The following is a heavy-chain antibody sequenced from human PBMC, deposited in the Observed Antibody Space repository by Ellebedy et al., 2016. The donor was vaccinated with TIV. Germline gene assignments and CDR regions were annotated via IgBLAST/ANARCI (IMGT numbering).Heavy chain of an antibody. CDR3: AKEGSGLDY. CDR1: GFTFDDYA. J-gene: IGHJ4*02. CDR2: ISWNSGSI. V-gene: IGHV3-9*01. Sequence: GGSLRLSXAASGFTFDDYAMHWVRQAPGKGLEWVSGISWNSGSIGYADSVKGRFTISRDDAKNSLYLQMNSLRAEDTALYYCAKEGSGLDYWGQGTLVTVSS.